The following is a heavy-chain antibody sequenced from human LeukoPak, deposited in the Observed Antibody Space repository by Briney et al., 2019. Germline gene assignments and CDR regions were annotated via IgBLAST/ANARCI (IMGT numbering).Heavy chain of an antibody. J-gene: IGHJ4*02. CDR3: ATHSGGY. V-gene: IGHV3-74*01. D-gene: IGHD3-16*01. Sequence: PGGSLRLSCAASGFTFSSYWMHWVRQAPGKGLVWVSRINIDGSSTIYADSVKGRFVLSRDNSKNTLCLQMNSLRAEDTAVYYCATHSGGYWGQGTLVTVSS. CDR2: INIDGSST. CDR1: GFTFSSYW.